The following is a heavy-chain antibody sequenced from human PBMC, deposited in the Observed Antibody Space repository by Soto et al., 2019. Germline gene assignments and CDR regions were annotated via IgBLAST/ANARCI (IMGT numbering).Heavy chain of an antibody. CDR3: ARGGSSSDY. Sequence: GGSLRLSCAASGFTFSNYWINWVRQAPGKGLEWVANIKQDGSENHFVDSVKGRFTISRDNAKNSVYLQMNSLRGEDTAVYYCARGGSSSDYWGQGTLVTVSS. CDR2: IKQDGSEN. J-gene: IGHJ4*02. D-gene: IGHD6-6*01. CDR1: GFTFSNYW. V-gene: IGHV3-7*04.